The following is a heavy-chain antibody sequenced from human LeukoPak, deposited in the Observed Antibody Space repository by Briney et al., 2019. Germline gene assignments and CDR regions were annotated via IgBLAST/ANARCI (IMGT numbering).Heavy chain of an antibody. CDR3: ARHPGRVGWFDP. Sequence: GGSLRLSCAASGFTFSDYYMTWIRQAPGKGLEWVANIKRDGSEKDYVDSVKGRFTISRDNAKNSLYLQMNSLRAEDTAVYYCARHPGRVGWFDPRGQGTLVTVSS. V-gene: IGHV3-7*01. J-gene: IGHJ5*02. D-gene: IGHD1-26*01. CDR2: IKRDGSEK. CDR1: GFTFSDYY.